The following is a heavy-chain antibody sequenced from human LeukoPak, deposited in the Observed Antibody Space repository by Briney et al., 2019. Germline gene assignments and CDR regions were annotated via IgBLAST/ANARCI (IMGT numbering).Heavy chain of an antibody. D-gene: IGHD1-26*01. CDR2: ISSTAYTI. V-gene: IGHV3-11*04. Sequence: TGGSLRLSCAASGFTFSDSYMTWIRQAPGKGLEWVSYISSTAYTIFYADSVKGRFTISRDNAKNSLYLQMNSLRAEDTAVYYCAYEWVYYMDVWGKGTTVTVSS. J-gene: IGHJ6*03. CDR1: GFTFSDSY. CDR3: AYEWVYYMDV.